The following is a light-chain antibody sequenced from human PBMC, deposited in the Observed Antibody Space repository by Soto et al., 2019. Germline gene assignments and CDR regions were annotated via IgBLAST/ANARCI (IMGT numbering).Light chain of an antibody. J-gene: IGKJ5*01. CDR1: QSVSSSF. CDR2: GAS. CDR3: QLYGSSSIT. V-gene: IGKV3-20*01. Sequence: EIVLTQSPGTLSLSPRERATLSCRTSQSVSSSFLAWYQHKPGQAPRLLIFGASNRAAGIPDRFSGSRSGTDFTLTIGRLEPEDFAVYYCQLYGSSSITFGQGTRLEIK.